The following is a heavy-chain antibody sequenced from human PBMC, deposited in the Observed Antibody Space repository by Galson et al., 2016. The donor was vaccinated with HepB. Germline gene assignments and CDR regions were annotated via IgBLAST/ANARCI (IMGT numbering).Heavy chain of an antibody. CDR3: AREYFYRMDV. D-gene: IGHD2/OR15-2a*01. J-gene: IGHJ6*03. CDR2: INSGYST. CDR1: GFTFRKYY. V-gene: IGHV3-53*01. Sequence: SLRLSCAASGFTFRKYYMTWVRQAPGKGLEWVSVINSGYSTNYAASVQGRFTISRGNSKSTLYLQMDSLRAEDTAVYYCAREYFYRMDVWGKGTTVTVS.